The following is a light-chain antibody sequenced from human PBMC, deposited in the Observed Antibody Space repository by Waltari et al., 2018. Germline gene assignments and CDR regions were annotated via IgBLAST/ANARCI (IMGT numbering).Light chain of an antibody. V-gene: IGKV1-39*01. Sequence: DIQMPQSPSSLSASEGDRVTITCRASQTISSHLNWYQQKPGKAPKLLIYATSTLQSGVPSRFSGTASGTDFTLTISSLQPEDFASYFCQQTYSTPRTFGQGTKVEIK. CDR3: QQTYSTPRT. CDR2: ATS. J-gene: IGKJ1*01. CDR1: QTISSH.